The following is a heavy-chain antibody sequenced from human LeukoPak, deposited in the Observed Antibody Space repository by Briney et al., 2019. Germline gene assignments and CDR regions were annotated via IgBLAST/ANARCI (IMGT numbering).Heavy chain of an antibody. D-gene: IGHD4-17*01. CDR3: ASYGTPMRRDYGDYAVDY. V-gene: IGHV3-30-3*01. J-gene: IGHJ4*02. CDR2: ISYDGSNK. Sequence: PGGSLRLSCAASGFTFSSYAMHWVRQAPGKGLEWVAVISYDGSNKYYADSVKGRFTISRDNSKNTLYLQMNSLRAEDTAVYYCASYGTPMRRDYGDYAVDYWGQGNLVTVSS. CDR1: GFTFSSYA.